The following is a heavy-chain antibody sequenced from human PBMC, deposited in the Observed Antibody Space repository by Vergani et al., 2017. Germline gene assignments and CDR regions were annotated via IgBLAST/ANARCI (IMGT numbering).Heavy chain of an antibody. CDR2: ISKDGTHD. CDR3: ARDGTYIXVSSSDYSHLLYY. Sequence: QVSLVESGGGVVQPGRSLRLTCSASGFGFKNFAMHWVRQAPGKGLEWVATISKDGTHDYYEPSVRGRFSVSRDNFKNTMYLQMDRLTTDDTAVYFCARDGTYIXVSSSDYSHLLYYWAQGILVTVSS. D-gene: IGHD3-22*01. J-gene: IGHJ4*02. V-gene: IGHV3-30*03. CDR1: GFGFKNFA.